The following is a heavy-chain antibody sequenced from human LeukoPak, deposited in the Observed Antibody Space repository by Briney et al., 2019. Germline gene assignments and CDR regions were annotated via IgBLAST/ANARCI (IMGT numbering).Heavy chain of an antibody. CDR3: ARGKDDSTGHYDAFDI. J-gene: IGHJ3*02. Sequence: GAPLKVSCKASGYRFRDNYVHWVRQAPGQGLGYVGWINPKSGDTNFSQRFKGRVTMTRDTSISTVYLEMRKLRSDDTAVYFCARGKDDSTGHYDAFDIWGHGTMVTVSS. CDR2: INPKSGDT. D-gene: IGHD3-22*01. V-gene: IGHV1-2*02. CDR1: GYRFRDNY.